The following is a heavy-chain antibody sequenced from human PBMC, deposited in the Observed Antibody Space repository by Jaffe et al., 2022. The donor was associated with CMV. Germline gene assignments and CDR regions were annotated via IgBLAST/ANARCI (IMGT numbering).Heavy chain of an antibody. CDR2: IFYDGSNK. D-gene: IGHD1-7*01. CDR3: ATLFPSLAVTGTRKDGSFGS. J-gene: IGHJ4*02. V-gene: IGHV3-33*08. Sequence: QVRLEESGGGVVQPGRSLRLSCVASGFNFSSYGMHWVRQAPGKGLEWVAAIFYDGSNKYYVDSVKGRFTISRDNSKRTLYLQMNSLRAEDTAVYYCATLFPSLAVTGTRKDGSFGSWGQGTLVIVSS. CDR1: GFNFSSYG.